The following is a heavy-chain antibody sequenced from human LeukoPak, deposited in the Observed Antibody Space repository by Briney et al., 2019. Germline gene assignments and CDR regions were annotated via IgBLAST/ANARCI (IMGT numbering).Heavy chain of an antibody. D-gene: IGHD2-21*02. V-gene: IGHV1-2*02. J-gene: IGHJ4*02. Sequence: ASVKVSCKASGYTFSGYYLRWVRQAPGQGLEWMGWINPKSGATNYAQKFQGRITMTRDTSISTAYLELRRLRSDDTAVYYCARNGGDYEEGFDYWGQGTLVTVSS. CDR2: INPKSGAT. CDR3: ARNGGDYEEGFDY. CDR1: GYTFSGYY.